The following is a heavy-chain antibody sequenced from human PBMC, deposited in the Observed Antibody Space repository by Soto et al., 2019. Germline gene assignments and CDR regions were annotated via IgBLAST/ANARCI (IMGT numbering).Heavy chain of an antibody. CDR2: INGYGHGA. V-gene: IGHV1-18*01. J-gene: IGHJ4*02. CDR1: GYSFTTYG. D-gene: IGHD3-10*01. Sequence: QVQLVQSGAEVRQPGASVKVSCKASGYSFTTYGMSWVRQAPGQGLEYMGWINGYGHGAKYVQRFQGRFSMTTDTSTNTVYMDLRSLTSDDTAVYYCVRDLNGDFYYSGQGTVVIVSP. CDR3: VRDLNGDFYY.